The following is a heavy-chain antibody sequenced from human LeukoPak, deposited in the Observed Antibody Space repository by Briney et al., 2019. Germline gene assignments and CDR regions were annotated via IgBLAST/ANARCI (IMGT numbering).Heavy chain of an antibody. CDR3: ARSVQWLVVDY. D-gene: IGHD6-19*01. V-gene: IGHV4-59*08. Sequence: PSETPSLTCTVSGGSISSYYWSWIRQPPGKGLEWIGYIYYSGSTNYNPSLKSRVTISVDTSKNQFSLKLSSVTAADTAVYYCARSVQWLVVDYWGQGTLVTVSS. CDR2: IYYSGST. CDR1: GGSISSYY. J-gene: IGHJ4*02.